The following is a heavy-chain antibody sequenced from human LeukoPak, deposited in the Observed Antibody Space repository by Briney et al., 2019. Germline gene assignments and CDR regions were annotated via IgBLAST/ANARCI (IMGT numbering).Heavy chain of an antibody. CDR1: GFTFSSYC. J-gene: IGHJ6*02. CDR3: ARGMDSSGWNYNDCIDV. CDR2: INGDGSST. V-gene: IGHV3-74*01. D-gene: IGHD6-19*01. Sequence: GGSLRLSCAAPGFTFSSYCMHWVRQAPGKGLVWVSHINGDGSSTSYADSVRGRFTISRDNAKNTLYLQMNSLRAEDTAVYYCARGMDSSGWNYNDCIDVWGQGTMVTVSS.